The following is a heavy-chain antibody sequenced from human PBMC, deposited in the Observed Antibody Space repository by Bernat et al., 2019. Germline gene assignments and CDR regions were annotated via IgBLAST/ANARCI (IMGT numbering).Heavy chain of an antibody. CDR3: AKCRDSGSGGQ. V-gene: IGHV4-39*01. Sequence: QLQLQESGPGLVKPSETLSLSCTVSGGSISSSSYYWGWIRQPPGKGLEWIGSIYGGSTYYNPSLKSRVTISEDTSKNQFSLKLSSVTAADTAVYYCAKCRDSGSGGQWGQGTLVTVSS. D-gene: IGHD5-12*01. CDR2: IYGGST. J-gene: IGHJ4*02. CDR1: GGSISSSSYY.